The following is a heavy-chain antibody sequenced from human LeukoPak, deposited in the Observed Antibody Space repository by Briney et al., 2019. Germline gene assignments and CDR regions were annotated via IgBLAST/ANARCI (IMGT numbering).Heavy chain of an antibody. D-gene: IGHD3-10*01. CDR1: GGSISSSNYY. CDR3: ARDMVRGPIDY. Sequence: SETLSLTCTVSGGSISSSNYYWGWPRQPPGKGLEWIGSIYYSGSTYYNPSLKSRVTISVDTSKNQFSLKLSSVTAADTAVYYCARDMVRGPIDYWGQGTLVTVSS. J-gene: IGHJ4*02. CDR2: IYYSGST. V-gene: IGHV4-39*02.